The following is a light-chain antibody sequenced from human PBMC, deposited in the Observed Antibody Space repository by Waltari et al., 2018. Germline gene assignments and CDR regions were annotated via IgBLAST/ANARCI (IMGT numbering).Light chain of an antibody. CDR1: QTVSRN. CDR2: GAS. Sequence: RVMTQSPATPSVSPGESAILSCRASQTVSRNLAWYQQKLGQAPRLLIYGASTRVTGTPARFSGRGSGTEFTLTISSLQSEDLAVYYCQQYDDWPPRFTFGPGTKVDFK. CDR3: QQYDDWPPRFT. V-gene: IGKV3-15*01. J-gene: IGKJ3*01.